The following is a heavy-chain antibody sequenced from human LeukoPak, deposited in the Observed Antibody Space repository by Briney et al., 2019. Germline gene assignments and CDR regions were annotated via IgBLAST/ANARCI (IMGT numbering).Heavy chain of an antibody. CDR2: IYYSGST. CDR1: GGSISSGGYY. Sequence: SQTLSLTCTVSGGSISSGGYYWSWIRQHPGKGLEWIGYIYYSGSTYYNPSLKSRVTISVDTSKNQFSLKLSSVTAADTAVYYCARAASQYYYYYGMDVWGQGTTVTVSS. J-gene: IGHJ6*02. V-gene: IGHV4-31*03. CDR3: ARAASQYYYYYGMDV.